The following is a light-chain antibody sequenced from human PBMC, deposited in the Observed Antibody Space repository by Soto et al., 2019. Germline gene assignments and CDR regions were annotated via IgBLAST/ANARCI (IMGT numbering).Light chain of an antibody. CDR1: HSVSSN. CDR3: QQYNNWPPKVT. CDR2: GAS. J-gene: IGKJ5*01. V-gene: IGKV3-15*01. Sequence: EIVLTQSPGTLSLSPGERSTLSCMSSHSVSSNLAWYQQKPGQAPRLLIYGASTRATGIPARFSGSGSGTEFTLTISSLQSEDFAVYYCQQYNNWPPKVTFGQGTRLENK.